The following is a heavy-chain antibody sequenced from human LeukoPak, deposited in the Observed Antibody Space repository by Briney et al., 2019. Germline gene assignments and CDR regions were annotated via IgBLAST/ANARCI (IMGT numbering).Heavy chain of an antibody. CDR3: ARREKSPYYLDY. V-gene: IGHV4-59*01. CDR2: IYYSGST. CDR1: GGSISSYY. Sequence: PSETLSLTCTVSGGSISSYYWSWIRQPPGKGLEWTGYIYYSGSTNYNPSLKSRVTISVDTSKNQFSPKLSSVTAADTAVYYCARREKSPYYLDYWGQGTLVTVSS. J-gene: IGHJ4*02.